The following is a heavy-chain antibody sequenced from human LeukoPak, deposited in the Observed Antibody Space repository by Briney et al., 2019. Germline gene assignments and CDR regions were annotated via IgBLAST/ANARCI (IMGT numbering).Heavy chain of an antibody. V-gene: IGHV3-7*01. J-gene: IGHJ4*02. CDR3: ARLYDFWSGYYRDY. Sequence: PGGSLRLSCAASGFTFSSYWMSWVRQAPGKGLEWVANIKQDGSEKYYVDSVKGRFTISRDNAKNSLYLQMNSLRAEDTAVYYCARLYDFWSGYYRDYWGQGTLVTVSS. CDR2: IKQDGSEK. CDR1: GFTFSSYW. D-gene: IGHD3-3*01.